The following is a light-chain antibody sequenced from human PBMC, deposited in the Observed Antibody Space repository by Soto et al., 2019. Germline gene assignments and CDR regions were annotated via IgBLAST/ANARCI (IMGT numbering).Light chain of an antibody. V-gene: IGKV3-15*01. Sequence: EIVMTQSPATLSVSPGERATLSCRASQSISTELAWYQQKPGQPHRLLIYSASTRATGVPARFTGSGSGSDFTLTISGLQSEDFAVYYCQQGHNWPLTFGQGTRLEI. J-gene: IGKJ2*01. CDR2: SAS. CDR1: QSISTE. CDR3: QQGHNWPLT.